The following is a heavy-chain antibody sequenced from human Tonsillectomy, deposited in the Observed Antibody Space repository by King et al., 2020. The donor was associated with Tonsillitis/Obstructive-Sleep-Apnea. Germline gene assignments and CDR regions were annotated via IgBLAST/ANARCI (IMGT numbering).Heavy chain of an antibody. D-gene: IGHD1-1*01. Sequence: VQLPESGPGLVKPSGTLSLTCAVSGGSISSGNWWRWVRQPPGKGLEWIGEIYHSGSTNYNPSLKSRVTISIDKSKNQFSLKLNSVTAADTAVYYCARGMTTSDSNWFDPWGQGTLVTVSS. CDR3: ARGMTTSDSNWFDP. J-gene: IGHJ5*02. CDR1: GGSISSGNW. V-gene: IGHV4-4*02. CDR2: IYHSGST.